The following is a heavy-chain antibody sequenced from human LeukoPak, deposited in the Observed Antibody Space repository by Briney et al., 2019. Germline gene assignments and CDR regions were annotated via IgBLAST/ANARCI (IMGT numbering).Heavy chain of an antibody. J-gene: IGHJ4*02. CDR1: GFSVSTNY. CDR2: IHGDETT. D-gene: IGHD2-2*01. Sequence: PGGSLRLSCAASGFSVSTNYMSWVRHAPGKGLEWVSVIHGDETTYYADSVKDRFTVSRDDSKNTVYLQMNSLRPEDAAVYYCARESGYSTTWYAYYFDSWGQGTLVTVSS. CDR3: ARESGYSTTWYAYYFDS. V-gene: IGHV3-66*02.